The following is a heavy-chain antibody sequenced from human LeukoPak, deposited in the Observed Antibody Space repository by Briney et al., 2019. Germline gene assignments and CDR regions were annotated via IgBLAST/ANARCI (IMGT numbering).Heavy chain of an antibody. CDR2: INPNSGGT. CDR1: GYTFTGYY. Sequence: ASVKVSCKASGYTFTGYYMHWVRQAPGQGLEWMGWINPNSGGTNYAQKFQGRVTMTRDTSISTAYMELSRLRSDDTAVYYCARVALDCSAGSCYFTYFDYWGQGTLVTVSS. CDR3: ARVALDCSAGSCYFTYFDY. V-gene: IGHV1-2*02. D-gene: IGHD2-15*01. J-gene: IGHJ4*02.